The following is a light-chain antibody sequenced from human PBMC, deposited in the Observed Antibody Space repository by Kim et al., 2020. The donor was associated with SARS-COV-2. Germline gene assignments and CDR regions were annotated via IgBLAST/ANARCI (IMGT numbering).Light chain of an antibody. CDR3: QHYHGYPYT. Sequence: DIQMTQSPSSLSASVGDRVTITCRASQDISNFLAWIQQRPGEAPKSLIYAASDLQSGVPSRFSGSGSGTDFTLTISSLQLEDFATYYCQHYHGYPYTFGQGTKLEI. CDR1: QDISNF. J-gene: IGKJ2*01. V-gene: IGKV1-16*01. CDR2: AAS.